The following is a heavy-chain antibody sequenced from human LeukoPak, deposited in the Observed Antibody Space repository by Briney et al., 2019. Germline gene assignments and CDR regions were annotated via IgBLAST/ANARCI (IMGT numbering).Heavy chain of an antibody. CDR2: IKEDGSER. V-gene: IGHV3-7*03. CDR3: ARHTYYRFDI. CDR1: AFIFSGHW. J-gene: IGHJ4*02. Sequence: PGGSLRLSCEGSAFIFSGHWMNWVRQTPGKGLEWVASIKEDGSERQYVDSVKGRFSISRDNTKGSLFLQLNSLRAEDTAVYYRARHTYYRFDIWGQGTLVTVSP. D-gene: IGHD1-26*01.